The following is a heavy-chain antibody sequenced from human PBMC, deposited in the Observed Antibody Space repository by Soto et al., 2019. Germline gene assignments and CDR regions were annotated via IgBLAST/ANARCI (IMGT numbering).Heavy chain of an antibody. CDR1: GYSFTSYW. J-gene: IGHJ6*02. CDR3: ASPVHLYSGSWGPHNYYYYGMDV. Sequence: GESLKISCKGSGYSFTSYWISWVRQMPGKGLEWMGRIDPSDSYTNYSPSFQGHVTISADKSISTAYLQWSSLKASDTAMYYCASPVHLYSGSWGPHNYYYYGMDVWGQGTTVTVSS. V-gene: IGHV5-10-1*01. CDR2: IDPSDSYT. D-gene: IGHD6-13*01.